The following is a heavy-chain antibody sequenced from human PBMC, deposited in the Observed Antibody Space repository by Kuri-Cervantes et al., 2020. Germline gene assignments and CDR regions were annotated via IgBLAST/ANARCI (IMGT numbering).Heavy chain of an antibody. CDR2: IYWDDDK. D-gene: IGHD4-17*01. Sequence: SGPTLVKPTQTLTLTCTFSGFSLSTSGVGVGWIRQPPGKALEWLALIYWDDDKRYSPSLKSRPTITKDTSKNQVVLTMTNMDPVDTATYYCARRLRGHYFDYWGQGTLVTVSS. CDR3: ARRLRGHYFDY. CDR1: GFSLSTSGVG. V-gene: IGHV2-5*02. J-gene: IGHJ4*02.